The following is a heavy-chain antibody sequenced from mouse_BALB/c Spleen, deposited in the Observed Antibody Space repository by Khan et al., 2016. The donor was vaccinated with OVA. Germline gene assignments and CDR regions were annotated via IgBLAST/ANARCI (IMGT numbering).Heavy chain of an antibody. CDR3: ARQAIDDDDYLYSRDF. CDR1: GFTFSRYA. V-gene: IGHV5-9-3*01. CDR2: INSGGSFT. D-gene: IGHD2-3*01. Sequence: EVALVESGGGLVKPGGSLKLSCAASGFTFSRYAMSWVRQTPEKRLEWVATINSGGSFTFYPDSVMGRFTISRDHAKTPLFLQMSRPRSVEPAMGDCARQAIDDDDYLYSRDFWGQGTSVTVSS. J-gene: IGHJ4*01.